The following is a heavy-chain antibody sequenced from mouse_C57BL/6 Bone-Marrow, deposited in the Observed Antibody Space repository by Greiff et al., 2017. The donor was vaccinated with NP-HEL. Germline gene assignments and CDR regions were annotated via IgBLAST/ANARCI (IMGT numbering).Heavy chain of an antibody. Sequence: VQLQQPGAAVVRPGASAKLSCKDAGYTSISYWMHWVEQRPLQGVEWIGNIDPSDSETNYNQKFKEKDTLTVDKSSSTAYMQLSSLTSEDSAVDYCARGEGTTVVRRGYYFDYWGQGTTLTVSS. D-gene: IGHD1-1*01. CDR3: ARGEGTTVVRRGYYFDY. J-gene: IGHJ2*01. CDR1: GYTSISYW. V-gene: IGHV1-52*01. CDR2: IDPSDSET.